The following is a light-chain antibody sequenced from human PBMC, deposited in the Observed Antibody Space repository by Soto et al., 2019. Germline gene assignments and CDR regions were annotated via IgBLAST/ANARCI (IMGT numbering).Light chain of an antibody. CDR1: QNVDKW. Sequence: DIQMTQSPSTLSASVGDRVTITCRASQNVDKWLAWHQQKPGKAPKLLIYEASKLDSGVPSRFSGSRSGTEFTLTISCLQPDDFATDYCLQYKSYSDMYTFGQGTKVDI. CDR2: EAS. CDR3: LQYKSYSDMYT. J-gene: IGKJ2*01. V-gene: IGKV1-5*03.